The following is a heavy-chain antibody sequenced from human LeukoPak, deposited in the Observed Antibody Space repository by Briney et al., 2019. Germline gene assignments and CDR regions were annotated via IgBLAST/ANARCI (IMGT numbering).Heavy chain of an antibody. J-gene: IGHJ4*02. D-gene: IGHD3-22*01. CDR3: AGIDYYDSSGPYYFDY. CDR1: GGTFSSYA. V-gene: IGHV1-69*04. Sequence: SVKVSCKASGGTFSSYAISWVRQAPGQGLEWMGRIIPILGIANYAQKFQGRVTITADKSSSTAYMELSSLRSEDTAVYYCAGIDYYDSSGPYYFDYWGQGTLVTVSS. CDR2: IIPILGIA.